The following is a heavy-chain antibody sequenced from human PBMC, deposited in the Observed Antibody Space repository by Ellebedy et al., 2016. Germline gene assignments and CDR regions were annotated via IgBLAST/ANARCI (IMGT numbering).Heavy chain of an antibody. V-gene: IGHV3-11*01. Sequence: GGSLRLXXAASGFTFSDYYMSWIRQAPGKGLEWVSYISSSGSTIYYADSVKGRFTISRDNAKNSLYLQMNSLRAEDTAVYYCAREATSYGYIWEYFDYWGQGTLVTVSS. CDR2: ISSSGSTI. CDR3: AREATSYGYIWEYFDY. J-gene: IGHJ4*02. CDR1: GFTFSDYY. D-gene: IGHD5-18*01.